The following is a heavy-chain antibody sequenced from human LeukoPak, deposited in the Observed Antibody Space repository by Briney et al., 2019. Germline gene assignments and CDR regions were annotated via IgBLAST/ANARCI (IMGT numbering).Heavy chain of an antibody. CDR2: IIPIFGTA. CDR1: GGTFSSYA. V-gene: IGHV1-69*05. CDR3: ARPYYYDSSGSIPSLGDASDI. J-gene: IGHJ3*02. Sequence: SVKVSCKASGGTFSSYAISWVRQAPGQGLEWMGGIIPIFGTANYAQKFQGRVTITTDESTSTAYMELSSLRSEDTAVYYCARPYYYDSSGSIPSLGDASDIWGQGTMVTVSS. D-gene: IGHD3-22*01.